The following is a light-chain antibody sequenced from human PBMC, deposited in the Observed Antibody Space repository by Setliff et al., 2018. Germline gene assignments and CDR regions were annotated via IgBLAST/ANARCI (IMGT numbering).Light chain of an antibody. CDR1: SSDVGTYNV. J-gene: IGLJ1*01. CDR2: EVS. V-gene: IGLV2-23*02. CDR3: CSYAGDNTYV. Sequence: ISCTGTSSDVGTYNVVSWCQHYPGKAPKLMIYEVSQRPSGVSNRFSGSKSGNTASLTISGLQTEDEADYYCCSYAGDNTYVFGTGTKVTVL.